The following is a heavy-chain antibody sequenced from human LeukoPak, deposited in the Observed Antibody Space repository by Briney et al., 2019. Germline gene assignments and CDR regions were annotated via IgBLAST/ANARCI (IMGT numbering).Heavy chain of an antibody. D-gene: IGHD4-17*01. Sequence: ASVTDSFKASGYTFTNYGISWVRQAPGQGLEGMGWISAYNSNINYAQKLQGRVTMTTDTSTSTAYMELRSLRSDDTAVYYCARGDYGDYWGGYWGQGTLVTVSS. J-gene: IGHJ4*02. CDR1: GYTFTNYG. V-gene: IGHV1-18*01. CDR2: ISAYNSNI. CDR3: ARGDYGDYWGGY.